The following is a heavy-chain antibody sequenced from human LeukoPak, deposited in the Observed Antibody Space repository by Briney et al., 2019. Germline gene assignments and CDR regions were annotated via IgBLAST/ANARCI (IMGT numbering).Heavy chain of an antibody. CDR1: GGTFSSYA. J-gene: IGHJ4*02. CDR2: IIPIFGTA. Sequence: SVKVSCKASGGTFSSYAIGWVRQAPGQGLEWMGGIIPIFGTANYAQKFQGRVTITADESTSTAYMELSSLRSEDTAVYYCARGRTGSTDFDYWGQGTLVTVSS. CDR3: ARGRTGSTDFDY. D-gene: IGHD3/OR15-3a*01. V-gene: IGHV1-69*13.